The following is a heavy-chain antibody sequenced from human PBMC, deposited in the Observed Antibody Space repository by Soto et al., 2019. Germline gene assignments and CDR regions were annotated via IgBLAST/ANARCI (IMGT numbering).Heavy chain of an antibody. J-gene: IGHJ4*02. Sequence: QGQLVQSGAEEKEPGASVKVSCKASGYMFSGNDIHWVRQAPGQRLEWMGWMRPGTGNTRYSREFQARVTLTRDTAASTAYMELSSLRSEDTAVYYCARAADMVALDYWGQGTLVTVSS. CDR3: ARAADMVALDY. CDR2: MRPGTGNT. V-gene: IGHV1-3*05. CDR1: GYMFSGND. D-gene: IGHD5-18*01.